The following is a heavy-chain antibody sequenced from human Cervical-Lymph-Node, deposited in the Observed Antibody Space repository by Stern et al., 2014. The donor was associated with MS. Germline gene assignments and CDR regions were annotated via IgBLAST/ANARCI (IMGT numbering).Heavy chain of an antibody. V-gene: IGHV1-18*04. CDR1: SYTFSSYG. Sequence: VQLVESGADVKKPGASVKVSCKASSYTFSSYGIAWVRQAPGQGLEWMGWISGYDGDTNYAPKLQVRVTLTTDPSTRTAYMEIRSLRFDDTAVYYCARAYFDSYGLDVWGQGTTVTVSS. D-gene: IGHD3-9*01. CDR3: ARAYFDSYGLDV. CDR2: ISGYDGDT. J-gene: IGHJ6*02.